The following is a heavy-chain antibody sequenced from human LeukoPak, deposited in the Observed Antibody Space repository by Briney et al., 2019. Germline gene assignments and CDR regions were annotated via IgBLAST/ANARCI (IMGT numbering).Heavy chain of an antibody. J-gene: IGHJ4*02. D-gene: IGHD2-2*01. CDR3: ARGEGYCSSTSCHYPHRRLGYFDY. V-gene: IGHV4-59*12. CDR2: IYYSGST. CDR1: GGSISSYY. Sequence: PSETLSLTCTVSGGSISSYYWSWIRQPPGKGLEWIGYIYYSGSTNYNPSLKSRVTISVDTSKNQFSLKLSSVTAADTAVYYCARGEGYCSSTSCHYPHRRLGYFDYWGQGTLVTVSS.